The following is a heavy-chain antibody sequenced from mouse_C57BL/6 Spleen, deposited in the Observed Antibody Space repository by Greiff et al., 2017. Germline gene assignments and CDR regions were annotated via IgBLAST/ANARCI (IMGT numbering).Heavy chain of an antibody. CDR3: ARGYYYGSSSPRFAY. V-gene: IGHV1-55*01. D-gene: IGHD1-1*01. CDR2: IYPGSGST. Sequence: VQLQQPGAELVKPGASVKMSCKASGYTFTSYWITWVKQRPGQGLEWIGDIYPGSGSTNYTEKFKSKATLTVDTSSSTAYMQLSSLTSEDSAVYYSARGYYYGSSSPRFAYWGQGTLVTVSA. CDR1: GYTFTSYW. J-gene: IGHJ3*01.